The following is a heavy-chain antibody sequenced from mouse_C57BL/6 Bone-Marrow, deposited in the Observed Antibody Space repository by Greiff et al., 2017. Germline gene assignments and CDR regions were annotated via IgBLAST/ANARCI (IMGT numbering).Heavy chain of an antibody. CDR2: IYPGDGDT. D-gene: IGHD2-2*01. CDR1: GYAFSSSW. J-gene: IGHJ3*01. CDR3: ARGGYDAWFAY. Sequence: QVQLQQSGPELVKPGASVKISCKASGYAFSSSWLNWVKQRPGQGLEWIGRIYPGDGDTNYNGQFKGKATLTADKSSSTAYMQLSSLTSEDSAVXFCARGGYDAWFAYWGQGTLVTVSA. V-gene: IGHV1-82*01.